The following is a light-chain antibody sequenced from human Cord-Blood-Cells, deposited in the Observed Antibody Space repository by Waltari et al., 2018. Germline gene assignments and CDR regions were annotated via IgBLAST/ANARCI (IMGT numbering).Light chain of an antibody. CDR3: LSADSSGTYPV. CDR1: ALPKKY. V-gene: IGLV3-16*01. J-gene: IGLJ3*02. Sequence: SYELTQPPSVSVSLGQMARITCSGDALPKKYAYWYQQKPGQFPVLVIYKDSERPSGIPERFSGSSSGTIVTLTISGVQAEDEADYYCLSADSSGTYPVFGGGTKLTVL. CDR2: KDS.